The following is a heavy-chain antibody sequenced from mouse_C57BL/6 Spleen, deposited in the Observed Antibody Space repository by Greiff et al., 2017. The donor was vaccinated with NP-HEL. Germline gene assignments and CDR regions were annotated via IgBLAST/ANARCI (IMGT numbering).Heavy chain of an antibody. Sequence: DVMLVESGGGLVKPGGSLKLSCAASGFTFSSYAMSWVRQTPEKRLEWVATISDGGSYTYYPDNVKGRFTISRDNAKNNLYLQMSHLKSEDTAMYYCARIYYGNYDYFDYWGQGTTLTVSS. CDR1: GFTFSSYA. J-gene: IGHJ2*01. V-gene: IGHV5-4*03. CDR3: ARIYYGNYDYFDY. D-gene: IGHD2-1*01. CDR2: ISDGGSYT.